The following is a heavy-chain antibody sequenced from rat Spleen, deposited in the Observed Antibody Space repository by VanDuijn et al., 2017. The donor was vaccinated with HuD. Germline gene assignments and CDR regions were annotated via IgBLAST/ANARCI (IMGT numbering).Heavy chain of an antibody. CDR3: ATDYFGGYVLDA. Sequence: EVQLVESGGGLVQPGRSLKFSCAASGFTFSDYAMAWVRQAPKKGLEWVATIIYDGSSTYYRDSVKGRFTISRGNVKSTLYLQMDSLRSEDTATYYCATDYFGGYVLDAWGQGTSVTVSS. CDR2: IIYDGSST. CDR1: GFTFSDYA. D-gene: IGHD1-11*01. V-gene: IGHV5-17*01. J-gene: IGHJ4*01.